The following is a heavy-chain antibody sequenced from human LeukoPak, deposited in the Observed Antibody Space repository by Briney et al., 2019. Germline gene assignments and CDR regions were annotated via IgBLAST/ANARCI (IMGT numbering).Heavy chain of an antibody. CDR3: ARVVDHDYGDYYLDY. CDR2: ITSNGDST. CDR1: GFIFSNYA. Sequence: PGGSLRLSCAASGFIFSNYAMHWVRQAPGKGLEYVSAITSNGDSTYYANSVKGRFTISRDNSKKTLYLQMNSLRAEDTAVYYCARVVDHDYGDYYLDYWGQGTLVTVSS. J-gene: IGHJ4*02. D-gene: IGHD4-17*01. V-gene: IGHV3-64*01.